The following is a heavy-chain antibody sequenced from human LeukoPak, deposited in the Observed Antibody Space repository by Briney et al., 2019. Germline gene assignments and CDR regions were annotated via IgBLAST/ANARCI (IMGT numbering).Heavy chain of an antibody. D-gene: IGHD3-3*01. CDR2: INPNSGGT. CDR1: GYTFTGYY. J-gene: IGHJ4*02. V-gene: IGHV1-2*02. CDR3: ARVYTVFGVVIPNFDY. Sequence: ASVKVSCKASGYTFTGYYMHWVRQAPGQGLEWTGWINPNSGGTNYAQKFQGRVTMTRDTSISTAYMELSRLRSDDTAVYYCARVYTVFGVVIPNFDYWGQGTLVTVSS.